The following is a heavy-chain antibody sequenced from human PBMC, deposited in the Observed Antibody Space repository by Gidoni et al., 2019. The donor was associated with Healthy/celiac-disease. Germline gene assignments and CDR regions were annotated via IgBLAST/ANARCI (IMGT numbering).Heavy chain of an antibody. CDR2: IYYSGST. V-gene: IGHV4-39*07. Sequence: QLQLQESGPGLVKPSETLSLTCTVSGGSISSSSYYWGWNRQPPGKGLEWIGSIYYSGSTYYNPSLKSRVTISVDTSKNQFSLKLSSVTAADTAVYYCAQSIGGDYFDYWGQGTLVTVSS. J-gene: IGHJ4*02. CDR3: AQSIGGDYFDY. CDR1: GGSISSSSYY.